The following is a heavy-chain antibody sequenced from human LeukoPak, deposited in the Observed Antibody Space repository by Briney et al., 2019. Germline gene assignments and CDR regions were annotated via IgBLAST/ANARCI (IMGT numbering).Heavy chain of an antibody. CDR2: ISSSSSYI. V-gene: IGHV3-21*01. D-gene: IGHD2-2*01. Sequence: GGSLRLSCAASGFTFSSYSMNWVRQAPGKGLEWVSSISSSSSYIYYADSVKGRFTISRDNAKNSLYLQMNSLRAEDTAVYYCARVLRSRADAFDIWGQGTMVTVSS. CDR1: GFTFSSYS. J-gene: IGHJ3*02. CDR3: ARVLRSRADAFDI.